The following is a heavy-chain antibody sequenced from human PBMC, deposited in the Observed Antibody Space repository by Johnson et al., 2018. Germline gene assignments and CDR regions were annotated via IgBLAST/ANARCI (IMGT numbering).Heavy chain of an antibody. V-gene: IGHV3-64*07. CDR3: VKEQMTTGDAFDI. CDR1: GFPFSSYA. Sequence: VQLVESGGGVAQXGKSLRLSCAASGFPFSSYAMHWVRQAPGKGLEYVSAISSNGGSTYYADSVKGRFTISRDNSKNTLYLQMGSLRAEDMAVYYCVKEQMTTGDAFDIWGQGTMVTVSS. D-gene: IGHD4-17*01. J-gene: IGHJ3*02. CDR2: ISSNGGST.